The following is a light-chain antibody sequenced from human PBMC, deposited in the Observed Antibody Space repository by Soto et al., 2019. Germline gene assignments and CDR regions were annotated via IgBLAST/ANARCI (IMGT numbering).Light chain of an antibody. V-gene: IGLV2-14*01. J-gene: IGLJ2*01. CDR2: EVS. CDR3: SSYTSSSTLVV. Sequence: SVLTQPASVSGSPGQSITISCTGTSSVVGGYNYVSWYQQHPGKAPKLMIYEVSNRPSGVSNRFSGSKSGNTASLTISGLQAEDEADYYCSSYTSSSTLVVFGGGTKLTVL. CDR1: SSVVGGYNY.